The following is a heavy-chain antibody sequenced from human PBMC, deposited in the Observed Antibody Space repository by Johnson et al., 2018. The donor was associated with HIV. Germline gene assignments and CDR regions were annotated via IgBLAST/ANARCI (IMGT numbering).Heavy chain of an antibody. CDR1: GFTFSSYD. CDR2: IGTAGDT. J-gene: IGHJ3*02. V-gene: IGHV3-13*01. D-gene: IGHD3-10*01. Sequence: VQLVESGGGLVQPGGSLRLSCAASGFTFSSYDMHWVRQATGKGLEWVSAIGTAGDTYYPGSVKGRFTISRENAKNSLYLQMNRLRAGDTAVYYCARENGGGAFDIWGQGTMVTVSS. CDR3: ARENGGGAFDI.